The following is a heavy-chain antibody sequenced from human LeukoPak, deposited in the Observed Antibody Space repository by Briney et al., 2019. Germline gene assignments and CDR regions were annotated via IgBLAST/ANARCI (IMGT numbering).Heavy chain of an antibody. V-gene: IGHV3-23*01. CDR2: ISGSGTT. CDR3: AKMQGYFDY. J-gene: IGHJ4*02. CDR1: GFSFSTNG. Sequence: GGSLRLSCAASGFSFSTNGMSWVRQAPGKGLEWVSAISGSGTTYYADSVKGRFTISRDNSKYTVSLQMNSLRAEDTAVYHCAKMQGYFDYWDQGTLVAVSS.